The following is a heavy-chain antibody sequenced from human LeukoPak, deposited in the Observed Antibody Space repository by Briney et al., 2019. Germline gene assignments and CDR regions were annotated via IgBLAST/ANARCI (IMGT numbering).Heavy chain of an antibody. CDR3: AREVVPAAILVGNLFDP. Sequence: ASVKVSCKASGYTFTSYAMNWVRQAPGQGLEWMGWINTNTGNPTYAQGFTGRFVFSLDTSVSTAYLQISSLKAEDTAVYYCAREVVPAAILVGNLFDPWGQGTLVTVSS. CDR2: INTNTGNP. J-gene: IGHJ5*02. CDR1: GYTFTSYA. D-gene: IGHD2-2*02. V-gene: IGHV7-4-1*02.